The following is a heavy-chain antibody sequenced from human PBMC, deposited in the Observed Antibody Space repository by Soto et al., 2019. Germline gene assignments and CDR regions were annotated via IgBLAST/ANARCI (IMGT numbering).Heavy chain of an antibody. CDR1: GFTFSSYA. V-gene: IGHV3-23*01. J-gene: IGHJ6*02. Sequence: GGSLRLSCAASGFTFSSYAMSWVRQAPGKGLEWVSAISGSGGSTYYADSVKGRFTISRDNSKNTLYLQMNSLRAEDTAVYYCAKDGGSGSSLIYYYYGMDVWGQGTTVTVSS. CDR2: ISGSGGST. D-gene: IGHD3-10*01. CDR3: AKDGGSGSSLIYYYYGMDV.